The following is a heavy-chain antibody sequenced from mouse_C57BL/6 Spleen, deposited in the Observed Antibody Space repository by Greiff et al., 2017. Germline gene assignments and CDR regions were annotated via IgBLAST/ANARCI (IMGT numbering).Heavy chain of an antibody. J-gene: IGHJ3*01. CDR1: GFTFSSYA. V-gene: IGHV5-4*01. CDR3: ARDQFGSSAWFAY. D-gene: IGHD1-1*01. CDR2: ISAGGSYT. Sequence: EVQGVESGGGLVKPGGSLKLSCAASGFTFSSYALSWVRQTPEKRLAWVATISAGGSYTYYPDNVKGRFTISRDNAKNNLYLQMSHLKSEDTAMYYCARDQFGSSAWFAYWGQGTLVTVSA.